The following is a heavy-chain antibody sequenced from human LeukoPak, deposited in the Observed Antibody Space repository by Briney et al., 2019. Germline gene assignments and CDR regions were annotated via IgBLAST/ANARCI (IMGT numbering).Heavy chain of an antibody. CDR3: ARQRDGYYFDY. CDR2: IYPGDSDT. V-gene: IGHV5-51*01. J-gene: IGHJ4*02. CDR1: GYIFTSYW. D-gene: IGHD5-24*01. Sequence: GASLQISCKCSGYIFTSYWIGWVRQLPGKGLEWMGIIYPGDSDTRYSPSFQGQVTISADKSISTAYLQWSSLKASDTAMYYCARQRDGYYFDYWGQGTLVTVSS.